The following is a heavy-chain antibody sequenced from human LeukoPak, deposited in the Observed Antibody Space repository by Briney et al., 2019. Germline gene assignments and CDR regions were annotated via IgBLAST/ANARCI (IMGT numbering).Heavy chain of an antibody. V-gene: IGHV3-7*03. Sequence: GGSLRLSCAASGFSFSTYWMSWVRQAPGKGLQWVANIKQDGSEKNYVDSVKGRFTISRDNAKNSLYLKMNSLRAEDTAVYYCARARLTLAREVIIKADYWGQGILVTVSS. J-gene: IGHJ4*02. CDR1: GFSFSTYW. CDR3: ARARLTLAREVIIKADY. D-gene: IGHD3-10*01. CDR2: IKQDGSEK.